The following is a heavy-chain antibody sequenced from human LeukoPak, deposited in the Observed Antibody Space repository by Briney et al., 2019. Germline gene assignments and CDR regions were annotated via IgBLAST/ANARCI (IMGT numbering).Heavy chain of an antibody. Sequence: SVKASCKASGGTFSSYAISWVRQAPGQGLEWMGRIIPILGIANYAQKFQGRVTITADKSTSTAYMELSSLRSEDTAVYYCARALWFGESRGDYWGQGTLVTVSS. CDR1: GGTFSSYA. J-gene: IGHJ4*02. CDR2: IIPILGIA. D-gene: IGHD3-10*01. CDR3: ARALWFGESRGDY. V-gene: IGHV1-69*04.